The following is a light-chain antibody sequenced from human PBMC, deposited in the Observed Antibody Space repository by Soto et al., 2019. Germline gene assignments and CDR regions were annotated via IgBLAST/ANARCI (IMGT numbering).Light chain of an antibody. Sequence: DIVMTQSPDSLAVSLGERATINCKSSQSVLYSSNNKNYLAWYQQKPGQPPKLLIYWASTRDSGVPDRFSGSGSGKDFTLTISSLQAEDVSVYYGQQYYRTPRTFGQGTKVEIK. CDR2: WAS. CDR1: QSVLYSSNNKNY. V-gene: IGKV4-1*01. CDR3: QQYYRTPRT. J-gene: IGKJ1*01.